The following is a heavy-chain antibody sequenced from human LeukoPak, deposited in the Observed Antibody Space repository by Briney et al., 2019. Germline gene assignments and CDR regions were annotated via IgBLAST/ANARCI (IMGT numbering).Heavy chain of an antibody. J-gene: IGHJ4*02. D-gene: IGHD3-22*01. CDR2: MYTSGST. V-gene: IGHV4-4*07. CDR1: GGSISSYY. CDR3: ARVTGYMIEDYFDY. Sequence: PSETLSLTCTVSGGSISSYYWSWIRQPAGKGLQWIGRMYTSGSTNYNPSLKSRVTISVDTSKNQFSLRLSSVTAADTAVYYCARVTGYMIEDYFDYWGQGTLVTVSS.